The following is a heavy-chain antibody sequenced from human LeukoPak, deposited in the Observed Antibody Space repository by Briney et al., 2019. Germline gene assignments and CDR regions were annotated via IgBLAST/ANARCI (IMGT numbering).Heavy chain of an antibody. J-gene: IGHJ4*02. CDR3: ARVLPRGMVATESFDY. Sequence: ASVKVSCKASGGTFSSYAISWVRQAPGQGLEWMGRIIPILGIANYAQKFQGRVTITADKSTSTAYMELSSLRSGDTAVYYCARVLPRGMVATESFDYWGQGTLVTVSS. CDR1: GGTFSSYA. CDR2: IIPILGIA. V-gene: IGHV1-69*04. D-gene: IGHD5-12*01.